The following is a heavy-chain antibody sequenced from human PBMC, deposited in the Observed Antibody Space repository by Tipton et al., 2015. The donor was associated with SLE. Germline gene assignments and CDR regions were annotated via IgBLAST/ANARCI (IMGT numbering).Heavy chain of an antibody. Sequence: QLVQSGPEVKKPGSSVKVSCKASGGTFSSYAISWVRQAPGQGLEWMGWIIPIFGTANYAQKFQGRVTITADESTSTAYMELSSLRSEDTAVYYCARDSGPTTVPRGWFVPWGQGTLVTVSS. D-gene: IGHD4-11*01. CDR1: GGTFSSYA. CDR3: ARDSGPTTVPRGWFVP. J-gene: IGHJ5*02. V-gene: IGHV1-69*01. CDR2: IIPIFGTA.